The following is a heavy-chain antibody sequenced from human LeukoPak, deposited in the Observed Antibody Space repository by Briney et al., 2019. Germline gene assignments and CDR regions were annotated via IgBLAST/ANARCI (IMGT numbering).Heavy chain of an antibody. Sequence: PAASVKVSCKASRYTFTNYGITWVRQAPGQGLEWMGWISAYNGHTNYAQKLQGRATMTTDTSTSTAYMELRSLRSDDTAVYYCARDYYDSSASRPRDAFDIWGQGTMVTVSS. CDR1: RYTFTNYG. V-gene: IGHV1-18*01. CDR2: ISAYNGHT. J-gene: IGHJ3*02. CDR3: ARDYYDSSASRPRDAFDI. D-gene: IGHD3-22*01.